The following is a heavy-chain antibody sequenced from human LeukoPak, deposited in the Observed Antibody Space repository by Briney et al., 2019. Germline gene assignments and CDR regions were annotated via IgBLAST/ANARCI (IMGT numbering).Heavy chain of an antibody. V-gene: IGHV3-20*04. J-gene: IGHJ4*02. Sequence: GGSLRLSCAASGFTFNDYGMSWVRQGPGKGLEWVSGINWNGGTTGYADSVRGRFTISRDNAKNSLYLQMNSLRTEDTALYYCARDRHYYDSSNYVWGQGTLVTVSS. CDR1: GFTFNDYG. CDR3: ARDRHYYDSSNYV. CDR2: INWNGGTT. D-gene: IGHD3-22*01.